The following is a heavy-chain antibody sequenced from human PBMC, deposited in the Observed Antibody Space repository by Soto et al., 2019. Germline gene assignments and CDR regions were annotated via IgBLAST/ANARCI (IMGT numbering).Heavy chain of an antibody. D-gene: IGHD6-13*01. CDR1: RYSFTDYW. Sequence: EVQLVQSGAEVKKPGESLKISCKAFRYSFTDYWIGWVRQMPGKGLEWMGFIYPGDSDTRYSPSFQGQVTISAAKSISTAYLQWSSLKASDSAIYFCASHTNSWYYFDHWGQGTVVTVSS. CDR2: IYPGDSDT. J-gene: IGHJ4*02. V-gene: IGHV5-51*01. CDR3: ASHTNSWYYFDH.